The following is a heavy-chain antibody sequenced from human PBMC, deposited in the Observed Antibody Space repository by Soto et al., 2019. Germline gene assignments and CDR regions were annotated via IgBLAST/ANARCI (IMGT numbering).Heavy chain of an antibody. D-gene: IGHD3-3*01. V-gene: IGHV3-7*03. CDR3: ARENFWSGYYYYYGMDV. CDR2: IKQDGSEK. J-gene: IGHJ6*02. Sequence: GSLRLSCAASGFTFSSYWMSWVRQAPGKGLEWVANIKQDGSEKYYVDSVKGRFTISRDNAKNSLYLQMNSLRAEDTAVYYCARENFWSGYYYYYGMDVWGQGTTVTVSS. CDR1: GFTFSSYW.